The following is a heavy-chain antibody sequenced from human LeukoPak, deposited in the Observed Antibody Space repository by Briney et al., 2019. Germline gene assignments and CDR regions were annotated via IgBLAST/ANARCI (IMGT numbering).Heavy chain of an antibody. CDR3: ATGHRIAVAGTGDY. D-gene: IGHD6-19*01. Sequence: GASVKVSCKVSGYTPTELSMHWGRQAPGKGLEGRGGFDPEDGETIYAQKFQGRVTMTEDTSTDTAYMELSSLRSEDTAVYYCATGHRIAVAGTGDYWGQGTLVTVSS. V-gene: IGHV1-24*01. CDR1: GYTPTELS. CDR2: FDPEDGET. J-gene: IGHJ4*02.